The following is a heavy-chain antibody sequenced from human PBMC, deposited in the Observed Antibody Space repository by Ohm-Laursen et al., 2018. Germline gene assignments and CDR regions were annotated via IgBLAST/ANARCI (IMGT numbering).Heavy chain of an antibody. CDR2: INHSGRT. V-gene: IGHV4-34*01. J-gene: IGHJ4*02. CDR3: ARAAGSSGWYYFDY. D-gene: IGHD6-19*01. CDR1: GGSFSRYY. Sequence: SETLSLTCAVYGGSFSRYYWSWIRQPPGKGLEWIGEINHSGRTKYSPSLESRITLSVDTSKNQFSLKLSSVTAADTAVYYCARAAGSSGWYYFDYWGQGTLVTVSS.